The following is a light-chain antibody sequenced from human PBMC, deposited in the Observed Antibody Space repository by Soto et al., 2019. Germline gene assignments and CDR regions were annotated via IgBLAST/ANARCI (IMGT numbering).Light chain of an antibody. CDR2: GAS. V-gene: IGKV3-15*01. CDR1: QSVSSN. CDR3: QQYKKWPEFT. Sequence: EIVMTQSPATLSVSPGERATLSCRASQSVSSNLAWYQQRPGQAPRLLIYGASARATGIPARFSGSGSGTERTLTISSLQSEDFAVYYCQQYKKWPEFTFGPGTRV. J-gene: IGKJ3*01.